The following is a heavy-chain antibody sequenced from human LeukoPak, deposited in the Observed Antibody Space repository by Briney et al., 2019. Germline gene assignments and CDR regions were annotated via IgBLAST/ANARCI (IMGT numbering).Heavy chain of an antibody. CDR3: ARHVDYGPDFDY. J-gene: IGHJ4*02. CDR2: IYYSGST. D-gene: IGHD4-17*01. V-gene: IGHV4-39*07. CDR1: GGSISSSSYY. Sequence: SETLSLTCTVSGGSISSSSYYWGGIRQPPGKGLEWIGSIYYSGSTYYNPSLKSRVTISVDTSKNQFSLKLSSVTAADTAVYYCARHVDYGPDFDYWGQGALVTVSS.